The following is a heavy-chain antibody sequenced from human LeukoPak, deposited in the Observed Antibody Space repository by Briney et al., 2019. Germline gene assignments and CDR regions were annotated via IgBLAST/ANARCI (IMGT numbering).Heavy chain of an antibody. Sequence: ASVKVSCKASGGSFSSYSINWVRQAPGQGLEWMGRIIPVLDIANYAQKFKGRITMTAGKSTSTAYMELSSLRFEDTAIYYCARESRAGYARWPLPFQHWGQGTLVTVSS. V-gene: IGHV1-69*04. CDR3: ARESRAGYARWPLPFQH. CDR1: GGSFSSYS. CDR2: IIPVLDIA. D-gene: IGHD5-24*01. J-gene: IGHJ1*01.